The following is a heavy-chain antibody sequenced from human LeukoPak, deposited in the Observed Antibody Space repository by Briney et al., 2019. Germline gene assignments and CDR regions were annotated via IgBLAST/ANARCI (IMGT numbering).Heavy chain of an antibody. CDR1: GFTFSSYS. V-gene: IGHV3-21*01. CDR2: ISSSSSYI. Sequence: KPGGSLRLSCAASGFTFSSYSMNWVRQAPGKGLEWVSSISSSSSYIYYADSVKGRFTISRDNAKNSLYLQMNSLRAEDTAVYYCAREEGSYGFTARDYWGQGTLVTVSS. J-gene: IGHJ4*02. CDR3: AREEGSYGFTARDY. D-gene: IGHD4-17*01.